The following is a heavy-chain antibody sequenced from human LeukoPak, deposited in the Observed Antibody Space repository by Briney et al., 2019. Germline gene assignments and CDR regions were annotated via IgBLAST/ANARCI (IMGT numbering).Heavy chain of an antibody. D-gene: IGHD2-21*01. Sequence: GGSLRLSCAASGFTFSSDSMNWVRQAPGKGLEWVSFISRSGSYIYYADSVKGRFTISRDNAKNSLYLQMNSLRAEDTAVYYCARASNSPFDYWGQGTLVTVSS. J-gene: IGHJ4*02. V-gene: IGHV3-21*01. CDR3: ARASNSPFDY. CDR2: ISRSGSYI. CDR1: GFTFSSDS.